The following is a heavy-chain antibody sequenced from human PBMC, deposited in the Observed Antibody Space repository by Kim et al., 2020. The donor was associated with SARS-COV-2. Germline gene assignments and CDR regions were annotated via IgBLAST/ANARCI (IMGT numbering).Heavy chain of an antibody. CDR2: INPSGGST. CDR1: GYTFTSYY. Sequence: ASVKVSCKASGYTFTSYYMHWVRQAPGQGLEWMGIINPSGGSTSYAQKFQGRVTMTRDTSTSTVYMELSSLRSEDTAVYYCARDLKRIAVAGTGPPYGYYYYGMDVWGQGTTVTVSS. V-gene: IGHV1-46*01. CDR3: ARDLKRIAVAGTGPPYGYYYYGMDV. D-gene: IGHD6-19*01. J-gene: IGHJ6*02.